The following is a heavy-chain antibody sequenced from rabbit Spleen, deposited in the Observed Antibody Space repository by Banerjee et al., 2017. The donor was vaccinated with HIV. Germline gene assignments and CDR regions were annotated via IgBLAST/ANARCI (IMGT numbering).Heavy chain of an antibody. J-gene: IGHJ3*01. Sequence: QEQLVESGGGLVQPGGSLKLSCKASGFDLSNYGVSWVRQAPGKGLEWIGYIDPIFGRTYYASWVNGRFTISSDNAQSTVDLKMTSLTAADTATYFCARAIVPWLGLTRLDLWGPGTLVTVS. CDR2: IDPIFGRT. CDR3: ARAIVPWLGLTRLDL. V-gene: IGHV1S47*01. CDR1: GFDLSNYG. D-gene: IGHD4-1*01.